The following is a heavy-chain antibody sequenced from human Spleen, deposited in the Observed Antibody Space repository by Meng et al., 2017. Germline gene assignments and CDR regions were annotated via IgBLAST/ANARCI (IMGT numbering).Heavy chain of an antibody. J-gene: IGHJ4*02. CDR1: GYTFTSYY. V-gene: IGHV1-46*01. D-gene: IGHD6-13*01. CDR2: LNPSVGST. CDR3: AKDEGTTWSPDY. Sequence: QVQLVQSGAEVKKPGASVKVSCKASGYTFTSYYMHWVRQAPGQGLEWMGILNPSVGSTTYAQKFEGRVTMTRDTSTSTVYLEVSSLTSEDTAVYYCAKDEGTTWSPDYWGQGTLVTVSS.